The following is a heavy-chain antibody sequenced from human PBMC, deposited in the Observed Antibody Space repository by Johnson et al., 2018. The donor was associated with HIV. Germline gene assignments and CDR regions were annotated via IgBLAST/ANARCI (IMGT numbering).Heavy chain of an antibody. V-gene: IGHV3-20*04. D-gene: IGHD1-26*01. CDR1: GFTFDDYG. CDR3: ARRSGTWDAFDI. CDR2: ISCRGCSI. Sequence: VQLVESGGGVVRPGGSLRLSCAASGFTFDDYGMNWVRQAPGTGLEWVSYISCRGCSIYADALNGRFTISRDNAKNSLYLQMNSLRAEDTALYYCARRSGTWDAFDIWGQGTMVTVSS. J-gene: IGHJ3*02.